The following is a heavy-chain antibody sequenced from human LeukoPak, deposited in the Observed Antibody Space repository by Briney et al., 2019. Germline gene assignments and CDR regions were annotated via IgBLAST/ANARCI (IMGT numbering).Heavy chain of an antibody. D-gene: IGHD2-2*01. CDR3: ARDRVIPSANFLFDY. J-gene: IGHJ4*02. CDR1: GYTFTSYG. V-gene: IGHV1-18*01. CDR2: ISAYNDNT. Sequence: ASVKVSCKASGYTFTSYGISWVRQAPGQGLEWMGWISAYNDNTNYAQSLQGRVTVTTDTSTNTAYMELRSLRSDDTAVYYCARDRVIPSANFLFDYRGQGTLVTASS.